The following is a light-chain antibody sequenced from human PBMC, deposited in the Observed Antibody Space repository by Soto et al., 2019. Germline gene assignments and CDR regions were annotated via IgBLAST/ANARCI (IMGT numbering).Light chain of an antibody. CDR1: QGIAPY. CDR3: QKDNSAPLT. J-gene: IGKJ4*01. Sequence: DVQMTQSPSSLSAFVGDRVTITCRASQGIAPYLAWFQQKPGKVPKLLIYATSTLQSGVPSRFSGSGSGKDFTLTINSLQPEDVGTYYCQKDNSAPLTFGGGTKVEIK. V-gene: IGKV1-27*01. CDR2: ATS.